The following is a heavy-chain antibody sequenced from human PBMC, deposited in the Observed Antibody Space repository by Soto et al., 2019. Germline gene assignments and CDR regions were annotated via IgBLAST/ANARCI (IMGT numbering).Heavy chain of an antibody. CDR1: GFTFSNYA. J-gene: IGHJ6*02. D-gene: IGHD3-3*01. Sequence: QVQLVESGGGVVQPGRSLRLSCAASGFTFSNYAMHWVRQAPGKGLEWVAVISYDGRNKYYADSVKGRCTISRDNSKNTLYLQMNSLRTEDTAVYYCARGDDFWSGYLYYYGLDVWGQGTTVTVSS. V-gene: IGHV3-30*04. CDR3: ARGDDFWSGYLYYYGLDV. CDR2: ISYDGRNK.